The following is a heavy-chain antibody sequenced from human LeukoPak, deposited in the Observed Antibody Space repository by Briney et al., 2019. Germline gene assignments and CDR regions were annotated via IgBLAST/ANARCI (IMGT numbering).Heavy chain of an antibody. D-gene: IGHD5-18*01. Sequence: PGGSLRLSCAASGFTFSDYYISWLRQTPGKGLEWVSYISRSGTTMDYADSVKGRFTNSRDNAKDSLSLQMNSLGAEDTSVYYCAKGHTYGMIWGQGTLVTVSS. J-gene: IGHJ4*02. V-gene: IGHV3-11*01. CDR3: AKGHTYGMI. CDR2: ISRSGTTM. CDR1: GFTFSDYY.